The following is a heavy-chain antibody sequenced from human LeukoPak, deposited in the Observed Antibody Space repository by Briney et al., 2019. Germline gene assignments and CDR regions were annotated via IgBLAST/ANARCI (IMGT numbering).Heavy chain of an antibody. J-gene: IGHJ4*02. CDR2: ITPLLDST. D-gene: IGHD2-15*01. CDR1: GGSITNYA. V-gene: IGHV1-69*06. CDR3: TRLVAGGFDS. Sequence: SVKVSCKFSGGSITNYAISWVRQAPGQGLDWMERITPLLDSTNYAPKFQGRVTITADKSTNTAFMELSSLTSEDTAMYFCTRLVAGGFDSWGQGSLVTVSS.